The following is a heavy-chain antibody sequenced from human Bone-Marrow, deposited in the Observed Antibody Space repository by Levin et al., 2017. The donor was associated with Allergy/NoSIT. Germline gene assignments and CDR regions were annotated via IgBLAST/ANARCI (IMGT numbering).Heavy chain of an antibody. Sequence: QAGGSLRLSCEASGFTFSNYALNWVRQAPGKGLEWVMAISGSGYTTYEGDSVKGRFSMSRDNSKNTVYLHMNTLRVEDTAVYYCVKGPRAVATIPSFFYGMDVWGQGTTVIVSS. V-gene: IGHV3-23*01. CDR2: ISGSGYTT. CDR3: VKGPRAVATIPSFFYGMDV. J-gene: IGHJ6*02. D-gene: IGHD5-24*01. CDR1: GFTFSNYA.